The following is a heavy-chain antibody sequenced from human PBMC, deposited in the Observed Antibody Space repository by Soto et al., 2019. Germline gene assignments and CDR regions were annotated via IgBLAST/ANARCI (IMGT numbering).Heavy chain of an antibody. Sequence: GGSLRLSCAASGFTFSSYAMHCVRQAPGKGLEWVAVISYDGSNKYYADSVKGRFTISRDNSKNTLYLQMNSLRAEDTAVYYCAREAQVYSSSSFDYWGQGTLVTVSS. CDR3: AREAQVYSSSSFDY. J-gene: IGHJ4*02. V-gene: IGHV3-30-3*01. CDR1: GFTFSSYA. D-gene: IGHD6-6*01. CDR2: ISYDGSNK.